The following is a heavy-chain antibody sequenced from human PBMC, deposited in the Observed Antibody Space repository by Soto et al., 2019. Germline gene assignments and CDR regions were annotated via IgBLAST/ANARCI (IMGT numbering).Heavy chain of an antibody. D-gene: IGHD1-1*01. J-gene: IGHJ4*02. CDR2: ISAHNGNT. CDR3: ARGRYGDF. Sequence: ASLRVSCTHSRYTFTSYGIPWVRQAPGQGVEWMGWISAHNGNTDYAQKLQGRVIVTRDTSTSTAYMELRSLRSDDTAVYYCARGRYGDFWGQGALVTVSS. CDR1: RYTFTSYG. V-gene: IGHV1-18*01.